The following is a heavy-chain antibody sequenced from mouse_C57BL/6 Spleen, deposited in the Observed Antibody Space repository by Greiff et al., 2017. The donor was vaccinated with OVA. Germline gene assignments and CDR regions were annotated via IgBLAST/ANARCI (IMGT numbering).Heavy chain of an antibody. CDR1: GYTFTSYW. V-gene: IGHV1-59*01. CDR3: ARSRYYGSSFSFFDY. Sequence: QVQLQQPGAELVRPGTSVKLSCKASGYTFTSYWMHWVRQRPGQGLEWIGVIVPADSNTNYNQKFKGKATLTVDTSSSTAYMQLNSLTSEDSAVYYCARSRYYGSSFSFFDYWGQGTTLTVSS. CDR2: IVPADSNT. J-gene: IGHJ2*01. D-gene: IGHD1-1*01.